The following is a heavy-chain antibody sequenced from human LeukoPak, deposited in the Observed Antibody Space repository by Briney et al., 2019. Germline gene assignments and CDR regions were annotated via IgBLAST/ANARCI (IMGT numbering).Heavy chain of an antibody. Sequence: GGSLTLSCVVSGLTFSNHGMHWVRQAPGKGPEWAAYIGRDESDEKYTHSVEGRFTVSRDNSKNTLYLEIISQRVEGKPLYFCARDPPEIVVVVLTRGDYWGQGTLVTVSS. CDR2: IGRDESDE. CDR1: GLTFSNHG. D-gene: IGHD2-15*01. V-gene: IGHV3-33*08. CDR3: ARDPPEIVVVVLTRGDY. J-gene: IGHJ4*02.